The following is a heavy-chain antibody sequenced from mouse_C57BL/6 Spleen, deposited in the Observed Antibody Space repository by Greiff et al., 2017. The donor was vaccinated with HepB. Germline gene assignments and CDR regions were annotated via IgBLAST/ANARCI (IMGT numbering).Heavy chain of an antibody. CDR1: GYAFSSSW. V-gene: IGHV1-82*01. Sequence: QVQLKESGPELVKPGASVKISCKASGYAFSSSWMNWVKQRPGKGLEWIGRIYPGDGDTNYNGKFKGKATLTADKSSSTAYMQLSSLTSEDSAVYFCARSGGSSYDYAMDYWGQGTSVTVSS. J-gene: IGHJ4*01. CDR3: ARSGGSSYDYAMDY. CDR2: IYPGDGDT. D-gene: IGHD1-1*01.